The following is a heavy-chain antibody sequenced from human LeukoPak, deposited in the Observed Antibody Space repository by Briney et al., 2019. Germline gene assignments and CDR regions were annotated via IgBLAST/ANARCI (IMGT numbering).Heavy chain of an antibody. CDR2: TSYDGGSQ. D-gene: IGHD3-10*01. Sequence: PGGSLRLSCAASGFIFSSYAVHWVRQAPGKGVEWVALTSYDGGSQYYADFVKGRFTISRDNSKNTLYLQMNSLRGEDTAVYYCARDDVATMVRGTGMDVWGQGTTVTVSS. J-gene: IGHJ6*02. CDR3: ARDDVATMVRGTGMDV. CDR1: GFIFSSYA. V-gene: IGHV3-30-3*01.